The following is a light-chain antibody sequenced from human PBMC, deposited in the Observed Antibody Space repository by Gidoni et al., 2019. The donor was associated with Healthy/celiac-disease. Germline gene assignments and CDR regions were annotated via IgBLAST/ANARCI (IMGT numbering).Light chain of an antibody. V-gene: IGKV1-27*01. J-gene: IGKJ3*01. CDR3: QKYNSAPFT. Sequence: DIQMTQSPSSLSASVGDRVPIPCRASQGITNYLAWYQQNTGKVPKLLIYAASTLQSGVPSRFSGCGSGTDFTLTISSLQPEDVAAYYCQKYNSAPFTFXPXTKVXIK. CDR1: QGITNY. CDR2: AAS.